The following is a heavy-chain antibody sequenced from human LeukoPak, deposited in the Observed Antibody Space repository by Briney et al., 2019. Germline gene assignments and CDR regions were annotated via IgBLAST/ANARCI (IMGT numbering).Heavy chain of an antibody. Sequence: SETLSLTCTVSGGSISSSSYYWGWIRQPPGKGLEWIGSIYYSGSTYYNPSLKSRVTISVDTSKNQFSLKLSSVTAADTAVYYCASSIVVVPAALFFGMDVWGQGTTVTVSS. CDR1: GGSISSSSYY. CDR3: ASSIVVVPAALFFGMDV. J-gene: IGHJ6*02. CDR2: IYYSGST. D-gene: IGHD2-2*01. V-gene: IGHV4-39*07.